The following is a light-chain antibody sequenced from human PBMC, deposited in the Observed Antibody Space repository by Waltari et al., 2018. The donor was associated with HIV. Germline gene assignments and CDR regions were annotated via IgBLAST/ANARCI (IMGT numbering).Light chain of an antibody. J-gene: IGLJ1*01. Sequence: QSVLTQPPSVSAAPGQKVTISCSGSSSNIANNYVSWYQQLPGTAPKLLIYENNKRPSGLPDRFSGSKSGTSATRGITGLQTGDEADYYCGTWDSSLSAEVFGTGTKVTVL. CDR1: SSNIANNY. CDR2: ENN. V-gene: IGLV1-51*01. CDR3: GTWDSSLSAEV.